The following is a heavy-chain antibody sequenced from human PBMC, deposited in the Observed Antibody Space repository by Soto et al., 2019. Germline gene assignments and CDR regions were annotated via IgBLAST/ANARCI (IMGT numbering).Heavy chain of an antibody. CDR3: AKFVGIADFDY. J-gene: IGHJ4*02. D-gene: IGHD6-13*01. CDR2: ISYDGSNK. Sequence: PGGSLRLSGSASGFTFSSYGMHWLRQAPGKGLEWVAVISYDGSNKYYADSVKGRFTIARDNSKNTLYLQMNSLRAEDTAVYYCAKFVGIADFDYWGQGTLVTVSS. CDR1: GFTFSSYG. V-gene: IGHV3-30*18.